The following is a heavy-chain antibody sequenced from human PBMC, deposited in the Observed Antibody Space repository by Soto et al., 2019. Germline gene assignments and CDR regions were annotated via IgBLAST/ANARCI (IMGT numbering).Heavy chain of an antibody. J-gene: IGHJ4*02. Sequence: QVQLVQSGAEEKKPGASVKVSCKASGYTFTGYAMHWVRQAPGQGLEWMGWINAGNGNTKYSQKFQGRVTITRDTSAGAAYMELSSLSSEDTAVYYCARAVAVPADFDYWGQGTLVTVSS. CDR2: INAGNGNT. D-gene: IGHD6-19*01. CDR3: ARAVAVPADFDY. V-gene: IGHV1-3*05. CDR1: GYTFTGYA.